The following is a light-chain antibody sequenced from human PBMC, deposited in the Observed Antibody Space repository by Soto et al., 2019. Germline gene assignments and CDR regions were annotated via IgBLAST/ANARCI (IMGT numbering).Light chain of an antibody. CDR2: DAS. Sequence: DIQMTQSPSTLSASVGDRVTITCRACQSISSWLAWYQQKPGKAPKLLIYDASSLESGVPSRFSGSGSGTEFTLTISSLQPDDFATYYCQQYNTLWTFGQGTKVDIK. V-gene: IGKV1-5*01. CDR1: QSISSW. CDR3: QQYNTLWT. J-gene: IGKJ1*01.